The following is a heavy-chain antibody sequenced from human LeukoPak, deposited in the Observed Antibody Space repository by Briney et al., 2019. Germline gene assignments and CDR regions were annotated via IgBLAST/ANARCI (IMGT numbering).Heavy chain of an antibody. J-gene: IGHJ4*02. D-gene: IGHD6-19*01. CDR1: GFTFSSYG. CDR2: IWYDGSNK. CDR3: ARDPAGRSSGWYYLDY. Sequence: GGSLRLSCAASGFTFSSYGMHWVRQAPGKGLEWVAVIWYDGSNKYYADSVKGRFTISRDNSKNTLYLQMNSLRAEDTAVYYCARDPAGRSSGWYYLDYWGQGTLVTVSS. V-gene: IGHV3-33*01.